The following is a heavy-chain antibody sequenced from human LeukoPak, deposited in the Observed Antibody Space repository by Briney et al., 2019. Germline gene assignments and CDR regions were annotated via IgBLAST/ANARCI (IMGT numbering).Heavy chain of an antibody. J-gene: IGHJ6*04. CDR3: AELGITMIGGV. CDR1: GFTFSSYS. V-gene: IGHV3-21*01. Sequence: GGSLRLSCAASGFTFSSYSMNWVRQAPGKGLEWVSSISSSSSYIYYADSVKGRFTISRDNAKNSLYLQMNSLRAEDSAVYYCAELGITMIGGVWGKGTTVTISS. D-gene: IGHD3-10*02. CDR2: ISSSSSYI.